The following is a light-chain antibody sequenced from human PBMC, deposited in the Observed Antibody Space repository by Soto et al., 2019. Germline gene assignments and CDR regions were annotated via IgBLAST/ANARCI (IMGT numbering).Light chain of an antibody. V-gene: IGLV2-14*03. CDR3: SSYTSSSTLYV. Sequence: QSVLTQPASVSGSPGQSITISCTGTSSDVGYYKYVSWYQHHPGKAPKLMIYDVSNRPSGVSNRFSGSKSGNTASLTISGLQAEDEADYYCSSYTSSSTLYVFGTGTKLTVL. CDR1: SSDVGYYKY. J-gene: IGLJ1*01. CDR2: DVS.